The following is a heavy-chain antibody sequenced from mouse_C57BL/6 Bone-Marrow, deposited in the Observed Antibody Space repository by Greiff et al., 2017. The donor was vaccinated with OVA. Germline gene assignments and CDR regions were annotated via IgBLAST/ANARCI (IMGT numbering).Heavy chain of an antibody. Sequence: QVQLQQSGPGLVQPSQSLSITCTVSGFSFTSYGVHWVRQSPGKGLEWLGVIWSGGSTDYYAAFISRLSISKDNSKSQVFFKMNSLQADDTAIYYCARNDGYYESDFDYWGQGTTLTVSS. D-gene: IGHD2-3*01. CDR3: ARNDGYYESDFDY. CDR2: IWSGGST. CDR1: GFSFTSYG. J-gene: IGHJ2*01. V-gene: IGHV2-2*01.